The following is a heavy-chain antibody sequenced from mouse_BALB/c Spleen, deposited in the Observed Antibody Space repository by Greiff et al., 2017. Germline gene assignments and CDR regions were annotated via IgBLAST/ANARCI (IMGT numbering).Heavy chain of an antibody. Sequence: QVQLQQSGAELAKPGASVKMSCKASGYTFTSYWMHWVKQRPGQGLEWIGYINPSTGYTEYNQKFKDKATLTADKSSSTAYMQLSSLTSEDSAVYYCARDLLPADYWGQGTTLTVSS. D-gene: IGHD1-1*01. CDR2: INPSTGYT. V-gene: IGHV1-7*01. CDR3: ARDLLPADY. CDR1: GYTFTSYW. J-gene: IGHJ2*01.